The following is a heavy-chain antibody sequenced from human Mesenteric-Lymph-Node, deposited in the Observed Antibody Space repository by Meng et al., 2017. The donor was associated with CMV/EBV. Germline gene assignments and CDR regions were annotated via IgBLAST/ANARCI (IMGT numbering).Heavy chain of an antibody. CDR1: GFTFSSYA. CDR3: AKDYDFWSGYYPGAFDI. Sequence: GESLKISCAASGFTFSSYAMHWVRQAPGKGLEWVAVISYDGSNKYYADSVKGRFTISRDNSKNTLYLQMNSLRAEDTALYYCAKDYDFWSGYYPGAFDIWGQGTMVTVSS. D-gene: IGHD3-3*01. CDR2: ISYDGSNK. V-gene: IGHV3-30-3*01. J-gene: IGHJ3*02.